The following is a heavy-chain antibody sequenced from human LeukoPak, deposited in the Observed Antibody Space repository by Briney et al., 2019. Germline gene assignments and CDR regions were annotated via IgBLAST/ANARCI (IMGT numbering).Heavy chain of an antibody. CDR2: IYYSGST. CDR1: GGSPSSYY. Sequence: SETLSLTCTVSGGSPSSYYWSWIRQPPGKGLEWIGYIYYSGSTNYNPSLKSRVTISVDTSKNQFSLKLSSVTAADTAVYYCARLSYYYDSSGFGSGNAFDIWGQGTMVTVSS. V-gene: IGHV4-59*01. D-gene: IGHD3-22*01. J-gene: IGHJ3*02. CDR3: ARLSYYYDSSGFGSGNAFDI.